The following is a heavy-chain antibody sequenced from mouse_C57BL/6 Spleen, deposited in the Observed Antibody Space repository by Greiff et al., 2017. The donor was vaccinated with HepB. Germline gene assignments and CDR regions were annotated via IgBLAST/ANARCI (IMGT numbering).Heavy chain of an antibody. D-gene: IGHD1-1*01. CDR2: IDPENGDT. Sequence: VQLQQSGAELVRPGASVKLSCTASGFNIKDDYMHWVKQRPEQGLEWIGWIDPENGDTEYASKFQGKATITVDTSSNTAYLQLRSLTSEDTAVYYCTTSSRHWYFGVWGTGTTVTVSS. CDR1: GFNIKDDY. J-gene: IGHJ1*03. CDR3: TTSSRHWYFGV. V-gene: IGHV14-4*01.